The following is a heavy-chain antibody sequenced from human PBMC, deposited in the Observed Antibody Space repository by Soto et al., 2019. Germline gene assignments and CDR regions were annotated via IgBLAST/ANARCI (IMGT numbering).Heavy chain of an antibody. D-gene: IGHD3-3*01. J-gene: IGHJ6*03. CDR3: ARAYYDFWSCYPVNYFYIDV. V-gene: IGHV1-18*01. Sequence: QVQLVQSGAEVKKPGASVKVSCKASGYTFTSYGISWVRQAPGQGLEWMGWISAYNGNTNYAQKLQGRVTMTTDTSTSTASIELSSLRSDHTAVYYCARAYYDFWSCYPVNYFYIDVWGKGTTVTVSS. CDR1: GYTFTSYG. CDR2: ISAYNGNT.